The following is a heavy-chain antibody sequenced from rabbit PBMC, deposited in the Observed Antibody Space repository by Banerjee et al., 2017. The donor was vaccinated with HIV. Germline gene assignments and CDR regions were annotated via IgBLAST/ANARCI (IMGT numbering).Heavy chain of an antibody. Sequence: QEQLEESGGDLVKPEGSLTLTCTASGFSFSSSYWICWVRQAPGKGLEWIACIDAGYRGSTYYASWAKGRFTISRSTSLNTVDLKMTSLTAADTATYFCARDTGAWGDFSLWGPGTLVTVS. V-gene: IGHV1S45*01. CDR3: ARDTGAWGDFSL. J-gene: IGHJ4*01. CDR1: GFSFSSSYW. D-gene: IGHD4-1*01. CDR2: IDAGYRGST.